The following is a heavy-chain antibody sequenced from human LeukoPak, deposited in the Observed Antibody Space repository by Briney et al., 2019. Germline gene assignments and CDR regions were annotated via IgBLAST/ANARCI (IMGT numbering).Heavy chain of an antibody. J-gene: IGHJ6*04. Sequence: SETLSLTCTVSGDSISSSSYYWGWIRQPPGKGLEWIGSIYYTGNTYYNPSLKSRVIISVDTSKNQFSLKLSSVTAADTAVYFCARKPGSGSYYLDVWGKGTTVIVSS. D-gene: IGHD3-10*01. CDR3: ARKPGSGSYYLDV. CDR1: GDSISSSSYY. V-gene: IGHV4-39*01. CDR2: IYYTGNT.